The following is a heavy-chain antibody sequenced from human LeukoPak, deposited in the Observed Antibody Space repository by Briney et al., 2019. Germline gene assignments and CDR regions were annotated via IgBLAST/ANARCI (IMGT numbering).Heavy chain of an antibody. CDR3: ARYTPLIAAAGSAFDY. Sequence: ASVKVSCKASGYTFTGYYMHWVRQAPGQGLEWMGWINPNSGGTNYAQKFQGRVTMTRDTSISTAYMELSRLRSDDTAVYYCARYTPLIAAAGSAFDYWGQGTLVTVSS. CDR2: INPNSGGT. CDR1: GYTFTGYY. J-gene: IGHJ4*02. D-gene: IGHD6-13*01. V-gene: IGHV1-2*02.